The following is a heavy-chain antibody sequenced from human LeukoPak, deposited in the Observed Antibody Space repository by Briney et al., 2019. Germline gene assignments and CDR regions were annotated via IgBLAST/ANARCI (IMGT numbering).Heavy chain of an antibody. CDR1: GYTFTSYY. V-gene: IGHV1-2*04. CDR2: INPNSGGT. CDR3: ARSYYYDSSGSHYYGMDV. J-gene: IGHJ6*02. Sequence: GASVKVSCKASGYTFTSYYMHWVRQAPGQELEWMGWINPNSGGTNYAQKFQGWVTMTRDTSISTAYMELSRLRSDDTAVYYCARSYYYDSSGSHYYGMDVWGQGTTVTVSS. D-gene: IGHD3-22*01.